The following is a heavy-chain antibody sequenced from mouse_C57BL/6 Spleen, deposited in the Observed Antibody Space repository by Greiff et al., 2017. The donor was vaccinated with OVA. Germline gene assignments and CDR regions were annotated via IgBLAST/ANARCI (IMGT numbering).Heavy chain of an antibody. CDR3: TTDYGSSSYAMDY. D-gene: IGHD1-1*01. Sequence: VQLKQSGAELVRPGASVKLSCTASGFNIKDDYMHWVKQRPEQGLEWIGWIDPENGDTEYASKFQGKATITADTSSNTAYLQLSSLTSEDTAVYYCTTDYGSSSYAMDYWGQGTSVTVSS. J-gene: IGHJ4*01. V-gene: IGHV14-4*01. CDR2: IDPENGDT. CDR1: GFNIKDDY.